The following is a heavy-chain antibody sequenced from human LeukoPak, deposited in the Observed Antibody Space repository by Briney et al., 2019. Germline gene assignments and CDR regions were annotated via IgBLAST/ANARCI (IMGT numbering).Heavy chain of an antibody. D-gene: IGHD5-12*01. V-gene: IGHV3-11*04. Sequence: GGSLRLSYASSGFRFDSFYMGWIRQVPGEGLDYIALISASGAVPYYAESVKGRFTISRDNTKNSVSLQMNNLSADDTAVYYCARSLIVASEDHWRQGTLVTVSS. CDR2: ISASGAVP. CDR3: ARSLIVASEDH. CDR1: GFRFDSFY. J-gene: IGHJ4*02.